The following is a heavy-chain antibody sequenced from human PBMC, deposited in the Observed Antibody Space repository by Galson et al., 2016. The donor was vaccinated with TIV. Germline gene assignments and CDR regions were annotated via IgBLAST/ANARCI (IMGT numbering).Heavy chain of an antibody. Sequence: SETLSLTCSVSGVSTSSYYWSWIRQPPGKRLEWIGYISHSGNTNYNPTLKSRATISVDTAKNQIYLRLTSVTPADTAFYYCARAIKSFGIIRPAPFDPWGQGTLVTVSA. V-gene: IGHV4-59*13. CDR3: ARAIKSFGIIRPAPFDP. CDR2: ISHSGNT. D-gene: IGHD3-3*01. J-gene: IGHJ5*02. CDR1: GVSTSSYY.